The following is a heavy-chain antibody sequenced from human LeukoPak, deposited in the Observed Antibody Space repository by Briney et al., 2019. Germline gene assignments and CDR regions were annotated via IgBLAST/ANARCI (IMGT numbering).Heavy chain of an antibody. CDR1: GGSFSGYY. CDR2: INHSGST. Sequence: PSETLSLTCAVYGGSFSGYYWSWIRQPPGKGLEWIGEINHSGSTNYNPSLKSRVTISVDTSKNQFSLKLSSVTAADTAVYYCARRVLWFGELLDWFDPWGQGTLVTVSS. J-gene: IGHJ5*02. D-gene: IGHD3-10*01. V-gene: IGHV4-34*01. CDR3: ARRVLWFGELLDWFDP.